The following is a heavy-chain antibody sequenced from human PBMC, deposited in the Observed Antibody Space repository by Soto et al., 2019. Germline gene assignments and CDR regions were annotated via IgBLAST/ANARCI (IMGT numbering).Heavy chain of an antibody. CDR2: ISYAGSKK. CDR3: ARDPGLLTFFGSSVARDYYYGMDV. V-gene: IGHV3-30-3*01. CDR1: GFTFSSYA. Sequence: QVQLVESGGGVVQPGRSLRLSCAASGFTFSSYAMHWVRQAPGKGLEWVAGISYAGSKKYYADSVKGRFTISRDNSKNTLYLQMHSLIADDTAVYYFARDPGLLTFFGSSVARDYYYGMDVWGQGTTVTVSS. J-gene: IGHJ6*02. D-gene: IGHD3-3*01.